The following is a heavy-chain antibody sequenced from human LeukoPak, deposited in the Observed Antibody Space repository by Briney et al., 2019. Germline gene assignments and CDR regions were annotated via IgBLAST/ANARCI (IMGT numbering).Heavy chain of an antibody. J-gene: IGHJ4*02. D-gene: IGHD3-16*01. CDR1: GFTVSGTH. CDR3: AKDEATSGGGLAS. V-gene: IGHV3-53*01. CDR2: MYTGGTT. Sequence: GGSLRLSCAASGFTVSGTHMSWVRQAPGKGLERVSAMYTGGTTYYADSVTGRFTISRDNSKNTLYLHMNSLRAEDTAVYYCAKDEATSGGGLASGGQGTLVSVSS.